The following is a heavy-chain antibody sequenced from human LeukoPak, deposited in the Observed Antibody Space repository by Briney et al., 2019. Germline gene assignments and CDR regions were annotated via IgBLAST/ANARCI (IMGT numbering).Heavy chain of an antibody. Sequence: GASVKVSCKASGYTFTGYYMHWVRQAPGQGLEWMGWINPNSGGTNYAQKFQGRVTMTRDTSISTAYMELSRLRSDDTAVYYCARGPPVVVTAYGAFDIWGQGTMVTVSS. CDR2: INPNSGGT. D-gene: IGHD2-21*02. CDR3: ARGPPVVVTAYGAFDI. CDR1: GYTFTGYY. V-gene: IGHV1-2*02. J-gene: IGHJ3*02.